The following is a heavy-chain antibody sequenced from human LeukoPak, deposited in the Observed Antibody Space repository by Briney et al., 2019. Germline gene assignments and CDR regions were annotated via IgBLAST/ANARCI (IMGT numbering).Heavy chain of an antibody. CDR3: AKVSSGWIVGYFDY. CDR2: ISWNSGSI. J-gene: IGHJ4*02. V-gene: IGHV3-9*01. CDR1: GFTFDDYA. Sequence: GGSLRLSCAASGFTFDDYAMHWVRQAPGKGLEWVSGISWNSGSIGYADSVKGRFTISRDNAKNSLYLQMNSLRAEDTAVYYCAKVSSGWIVGYFDYWGQGSLVTVSS. D-gene: IGHD6-19*01.